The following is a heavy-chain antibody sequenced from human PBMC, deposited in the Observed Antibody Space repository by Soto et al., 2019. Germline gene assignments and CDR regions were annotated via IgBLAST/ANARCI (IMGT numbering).Heavy chain of an antibody. CDR2: IYHSGST. Sequence: TLSLTCAVSGGSISSGGYSWSWIRQPPGKGLEWIGYIYHSGSTYYNPSLKSRVTISVDRSKNQFSLKLSSVTAADTAVYYCASSVLRSLETNDAFDIWGQGTMVTVSS. J-gene: IGHJ3*02. CDR3: ASSVLRSLETNDAFDI. CDR1: GGSISSGGYS. V-gene: IGHV4-30-2*01. D-gene: IGHD3-3*01.